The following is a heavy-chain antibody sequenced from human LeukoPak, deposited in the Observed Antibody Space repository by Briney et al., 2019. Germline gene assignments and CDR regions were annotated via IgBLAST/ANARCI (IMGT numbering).Heavy chain of an antibody. CDR2: IYYSGST. CDR1: GGSISRYY. Sequence: SETLSLTCTVSGGSISRYYWSWIRQPPGKGLERIGYIYYSGSTNYNPSLKSRVTISVDTSKNQFSLKLSSVTAADTAVYYCARSAYYYGSGSYISPSAFDIWGQGTMVTVSS. V-gene: IGHV4-59*01. J-gene: IGHJ3*02. D-gene: IGHD3-10*01. CDR3: ARSAYYYGSGSYISPSAFDI.